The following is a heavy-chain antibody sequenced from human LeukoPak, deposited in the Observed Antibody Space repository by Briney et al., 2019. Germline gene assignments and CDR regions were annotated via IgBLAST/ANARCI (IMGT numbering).Heavy chain of an antibody. Sequence: PGGSLRLSCVASGFTFSDYYMSWIRQAPGKGLEWVAFIRYDGGNKYYADSVKGRFTISRDNSKNTLYLQMNSLRAEDTAVYYCAKEDRVEMATIMDYWGQGTLVTVSS. CDR3: AKEDRVEMATIMDY. J-gene: IGHJ4*02. V-gene: IGHV3-30*02. CDR2: IRYDGGNK. D-gene: IGHD5-24*01. CDR1: GFTFSDYY.